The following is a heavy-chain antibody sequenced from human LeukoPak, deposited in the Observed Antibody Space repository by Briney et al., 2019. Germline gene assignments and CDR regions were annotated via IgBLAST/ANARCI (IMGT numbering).Heavy chain of an antibody. V-gene: IGHV3-23*01. CDR3: AKGLRRLYAPFDY. Sequence: GGSLRLSCAASGSTFSSYAMSWVRQAPGKGLEWVSAISGSGGSTYHADSVKGRFTISRDNSKNTLYLQMNSLRAEDTAVYYCAKGLRRLYAPFDYWGQGTLVTVSS. J-gene: IGHJ4*02. D-gene: IGHD2/OR15-2a*01. CDR1: GSTFSSYA. CDR2: ISGSGGST.